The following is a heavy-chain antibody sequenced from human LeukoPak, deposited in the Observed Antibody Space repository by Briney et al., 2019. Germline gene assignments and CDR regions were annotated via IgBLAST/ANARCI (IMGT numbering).Heavy chain of an antibody. D-gene: IGHD5-12*01. CDR1: GGSISSYY. CDR3: ARVRYIVATIIDY. CDR2: IYYSGST. J-gene: IGHJ4*02. Sequence: PSETLSLTCTVSGGSISSYYWSWIRQPPGKGLEWIGYIYYSGSTNYNPSLKSRVTISVDTSKNQFSLKLSSVTAADTAVYYCARVRYIVATIIDYWGQGTLVTVSS. V-gene: IGHV4-59*12.